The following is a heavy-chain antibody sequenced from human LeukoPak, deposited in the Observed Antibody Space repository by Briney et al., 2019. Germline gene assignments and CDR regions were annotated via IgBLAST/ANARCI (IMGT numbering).Heavy chain of an antibody. CDR3: ARDYGGAPDIVVVVAVDY. D-gene: IGHD2-15*01. CDR1: GYTFTIYG. V-gene: IGHV1-18*01. J-gene: IGHJ4*02. CDR2: ISAYNCNT. Sequence: ASLKLSCKASGYTFTIYGISWVRQAPGQGHEWMGWISAYNCNTNYAQKLKGRVTMTTDPSTSTAYMELRSLRSDDTAVYYCARDYGGAPDIVVVVAVDYWGQGTLVTVSS.